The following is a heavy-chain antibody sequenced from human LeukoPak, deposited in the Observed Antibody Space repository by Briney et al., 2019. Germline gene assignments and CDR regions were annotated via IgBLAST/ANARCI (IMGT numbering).Heavy chain of an antibody. CDR2: INPSGGGT. V-gene: IGHV1-46*01. J-gene: IGHJ6*03. Sequence: ASVKVSCKASGYTFTSYYMHWVRQAPGQGLEWMGIINPSGGGTNYAQKFQGRVTMTRDMSISTVYMELSGLRSEDTAVYYCARDLRAFSSGWSGYMDVWGKGTTVTVSS. CDR3: ARDLRAFSSGWSGYMDV. CDR1: GYTFTSYY. D-gene: IGHD6-19*01.